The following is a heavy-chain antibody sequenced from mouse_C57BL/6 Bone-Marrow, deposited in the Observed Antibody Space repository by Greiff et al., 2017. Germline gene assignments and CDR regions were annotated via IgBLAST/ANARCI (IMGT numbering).Heavy chain of an antibody. J-gene: IGHJ2*01. Sequence: EVKLVESGGDLVKPGGSLKLSCAASGFTFSSYGMSWVRQTPDKRLEWVATISSGGSYTYYPESVKGRFPISRDNAKNALYLKMSSLKSEDTAMYYCASHYYYGSSFVRDYFDYWGQGTTLTVSS. V-gene: IGHV5-6*01. D-gene: IGHD1-1*01. CDR3: ASHYYYGSSFVRDYFDY. CDR1: GFTFSSYG. CDR2: ISSGGSYT.